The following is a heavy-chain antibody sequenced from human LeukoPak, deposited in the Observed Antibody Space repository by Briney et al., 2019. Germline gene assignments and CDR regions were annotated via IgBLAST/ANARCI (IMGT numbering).Heavy chain of an antibody. CDR2: INNDGGST. Sequence: PGGSLRLSCAASGFTFSAFWMHWVRHVPGKGLVWVSHINNDGGSTTYADSVKGRFTISRDNAKNTLYLQMNSLRAEDSAVYYCVKDAPHNRFDPWGQGTLVTVSS. CDR3: VKDAPHNRFDP. D-gene: IGHD2/OR15-2a*01. V-gene: IGHV3-74*01. J-gene: IGHJ5*02. CDR1: GFTFSAFW.